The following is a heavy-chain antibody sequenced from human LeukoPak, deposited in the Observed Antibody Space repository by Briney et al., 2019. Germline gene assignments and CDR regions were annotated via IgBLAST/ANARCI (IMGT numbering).Heavy chain of an antibody. J-gene: IGHJ6*04. V-gene: IGHV3-11*04. CDR1: GFTFSSYW. CDR2: ISSSGSTI. Sequence: GGSLRLSCAASGFTFSSYWMSWIRQAPGKGLEWVSYISSSGSTIYYADSVKGRFTISRDNAKNSLYLQMNSLRAEDTAVYYCARDGAYYDILTGANVDVWGKGTTVTVSS. D-gene: IGHD3-9*01. CDR3: ARDGAYYDILTGANVDV.